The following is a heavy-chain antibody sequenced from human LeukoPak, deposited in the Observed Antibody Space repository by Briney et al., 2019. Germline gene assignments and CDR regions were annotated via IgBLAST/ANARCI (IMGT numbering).Heavy chain of an antibody. CDR3: ARAHGGAYPH. D-gene: IGHD2-15*01. Sequence: GASVKVSCKASGGTFSSYAISWVRQAPGQGLEWMGRIIPILGIANYAQKFQGRVTITTDESTSTAYMELSSLRSEDTAVYYCARAHGGAYPHWGQGTLVTVSS. CDR1: GGTFSSYA. J-gene: IGHJ4*02. CDR2: IIPILGIA. V-gene: IGHV1-69*04.